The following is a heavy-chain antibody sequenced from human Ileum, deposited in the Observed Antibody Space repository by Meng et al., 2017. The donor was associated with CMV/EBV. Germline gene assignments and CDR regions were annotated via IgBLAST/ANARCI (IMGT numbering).Heavy chain of an antibody. Sequence: QAQLVQSGAEVEKPGASVKVSCKASGYSFTSYGISWVRQAPGQGLEWMGWISLHSGHTNYAPKFQGRVTMTTDTSTNIAHMEVRSLRSDDTAVYFCAIDPSGYYYKFWGQGTLVTVSS. CDR2: ISLHSGHT. D-gene: IGHD3-22*01. J-gene: IGHJ4*02. CDR3: AIDPSGYYYKF. V-gene: IGHV1-18*01. CDR1: GYSFTSYG.